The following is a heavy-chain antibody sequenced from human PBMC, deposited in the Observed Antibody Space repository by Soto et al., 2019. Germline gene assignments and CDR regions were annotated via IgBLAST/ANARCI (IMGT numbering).Heavy chain of an antibody. CDR3: ARDSSGYSFDY. D-gene: IGHD3-22*01. CDR1: GGSISSYY. CDR2: IYYSGST. J-gene: IGHJ4*02. Sequence: SETLSLTCTVSGGSISSYYWSWIRQPAGKGLEWIGYIYYSGSTNYNPSLKSRVTISVDTSKNQFSLKLSSVTAADTAVYYCARDSSGYSFDYWGQGTLVTVSS. V-gene: IGHV4-59*01.